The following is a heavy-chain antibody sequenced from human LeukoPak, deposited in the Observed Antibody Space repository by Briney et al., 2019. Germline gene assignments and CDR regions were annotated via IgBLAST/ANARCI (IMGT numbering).Heavy chain of an antibody. Sequence: SVKVSCKASGFTFTRSAMQWVRQARGQRLEWIGWIVVGSGNTKYAQKFQERVTITRDMSTGTAYMELSSLRSEDTAVYYCAASGFGFGELPSYFYYYMDVWSKGTTVTISS. D-gene: IGHD3-10*01. CDR1: GFTFTRSA. J-gene: IGHJ6*03. CDR2: IVVGSGNT. CDR3: AASGFGFGELPSYFYYYMDV. V-gene: IGHV1-58*02.